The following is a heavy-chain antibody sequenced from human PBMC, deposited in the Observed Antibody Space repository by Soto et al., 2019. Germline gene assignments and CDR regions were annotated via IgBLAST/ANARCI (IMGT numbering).Heavy chain of an antibody. CDR3: ARIGTGYYYMDV. CDR1: GFTFSSYW. V-gene: IGHV3-74*01. Sequence: EVQLVESGGGLVQPGGSLRLSCAASGFTFSSYWMHWVRQAPGEGLRWVSRINSDGSRTTYADSVKGRITISRGNAKNAVYLEMNSLSAEDTAVYYWARIGTGYYYMDVWGKGTTVTVSS. D-gene: IGHD1-1*01. J-gene: IGHJ6*03. CDR2: INSDGSRT.